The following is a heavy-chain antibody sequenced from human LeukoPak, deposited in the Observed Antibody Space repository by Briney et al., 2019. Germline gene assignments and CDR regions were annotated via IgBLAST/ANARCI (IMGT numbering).Heavy chain of an antibody. Sequence: PGGSLRLSCAASGFTFSSYAMSWVRQAPGKGLEWVANIKQDGSEKYYVDSVKGRFTISRDNAKNSLYLQMNSLRAEDTAVYYCARDGVLYVGTKFDPWGQGTLVTVSS. D-gene: IGHD4-23*01. CDR3: ARDGVLYVGTKFDP. V-gene: IGHV3-7*01. CDR2: IKQDGSEK. CDR1: GFTFSSYA. J-gene: IGHJ5*02.